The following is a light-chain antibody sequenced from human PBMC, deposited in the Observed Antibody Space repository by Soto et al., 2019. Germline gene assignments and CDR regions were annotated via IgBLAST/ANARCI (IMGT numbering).Light chain of an antibody. J-gene: IGKJ1*01. Sequence: DIQMTQSPSTLSASVGDRVTITCRASQSISSWLAWYQQKPGKAPKLLIYDASSLESGVPSRFSGRGSGTEFPTTSRTLQLNDFATNYANQYKCYSWTSGQGPRWKSN. CDR3: NQYKCYSWT. CDR2: DAS. CDR1: QSISSW. V-gene: IGKV1-5*01.